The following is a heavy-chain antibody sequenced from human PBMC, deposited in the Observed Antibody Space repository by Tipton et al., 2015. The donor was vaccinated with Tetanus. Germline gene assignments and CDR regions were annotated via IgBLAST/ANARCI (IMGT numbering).Heavy chain of an antibody. V-gene: IGHV4-59*01. Sequence: TLSLTCTVSSGSIDSYYWSWIRQPPGKGLEWIGYISYSGSSEYNPSLKRRVTVSEDTSKSQFSLKLSSVTAADTAVYYCARSTGSGNYFGNWGQGIRVAVYS. J-gene: IGHJ4*01. CDR3: ARSTGSGNYFGN. CDR2: ISYSGSS. D-gene: IGHD3-10*01. CDR1: SGSIDSYY.